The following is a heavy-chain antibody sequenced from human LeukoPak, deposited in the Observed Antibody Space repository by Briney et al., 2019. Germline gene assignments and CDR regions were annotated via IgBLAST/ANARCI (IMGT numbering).Heavy chain of an antibody. D-gene: IGHD4-17*01. CDR2: ISHNGST. CDR1: GGSTIAYY. Sequence: SETLSLTCTVSGGSTIAYYWSWIRQPPGKGLEWIGEISHNGSTNYNPSLKSRVTISVDTSKNQFSLRLSSVTAADTAVYYCAYGDRGLDYWGQGTLVTVSS. J-gene: IGHJ4*02. V-gene: IGHV4-34*01. CDR3: AYGDRGLDY.